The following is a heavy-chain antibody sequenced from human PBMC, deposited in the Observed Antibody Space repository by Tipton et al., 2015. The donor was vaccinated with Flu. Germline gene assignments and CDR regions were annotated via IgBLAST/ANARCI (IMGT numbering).Heavy chain of an antibody. D-gene: IGHD4-17*01. CDR1: GFTFSSYA. Sequence: SLRLSCAASGFTFSSYAMHWVRQAPGKGLEWVAVISYDGSNKYYADSVKGRFTISRDNSKNTLYLQMNSLRAEDTAVYYCARDRGLSTVTTYFDYWGQGTLATVSS. CDR2: ISYDGSNK. J-gene: IGHJ4*02. V-gene: IGHV3-30-3*01. CDR3: ARDRGLSTVTTYFDY.